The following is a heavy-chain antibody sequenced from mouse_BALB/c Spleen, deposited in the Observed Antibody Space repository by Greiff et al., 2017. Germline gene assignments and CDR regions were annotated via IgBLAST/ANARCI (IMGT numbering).Heavy chain of an antibody. CDR1: GFTFSSYG. J-gene: IGHJ4*01. D-gene: IGHD2-2*01. CDR3: ARVYGYSLAMDY. V-gene: IGHV5-6-3*01. CDR2: INSNGGST. Sequence: EVKLVESGGGLVQPGGSLKLSCAASGFTFSSYGMSWVRQTPDKRLELVATINSNGGSTYYPDSVKGRFTISRDNAKNTLYLQMSSLKSEDTAMYYCARVYGYSLAMDYWGQGTSVTVSS.